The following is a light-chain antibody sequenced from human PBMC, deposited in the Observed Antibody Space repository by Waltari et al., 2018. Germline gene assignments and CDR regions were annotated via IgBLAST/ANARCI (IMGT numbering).Light chain of an antibody. Sequence: DIVVTQTPDSLAVPRGDRATINCRSSKNVLFSSYNKEFLAEYQQKPEQPPKLLIYWASTRETGVPDRFSGSGSGTDFTLTINSLQAGDVAVYCGQQYSSTPLTFDQETRLEIK. V-gene: IGKV4-1*01. J-gene: IGKJ5*01. CDR2: WAS. CDR1: KNVLFSSYNKEF. CDR3: QQYSSTPLT.